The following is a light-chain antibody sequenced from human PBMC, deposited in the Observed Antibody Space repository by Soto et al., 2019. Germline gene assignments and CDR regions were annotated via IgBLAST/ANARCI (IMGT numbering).Light chain of an antibody. V-gene: IGKV3-15*01. J-gene: IGKJ1*01. CDR2: GAS. Sequence: SLSGRERGALTVGTSQSISSSFLAWYQQKPGQAPRLLIYGASTRATAIPASSSGSGSGTDFTLTIRSLQSGDFAVYYCEPYRTCPWTVGQGTKVDIK. CDR1: QSISSS. CDR3: EPYRTCPWT.